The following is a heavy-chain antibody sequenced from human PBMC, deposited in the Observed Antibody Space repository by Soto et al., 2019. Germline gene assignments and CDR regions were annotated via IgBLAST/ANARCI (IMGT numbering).Heavy chain of an antibody. V-gene: IGHV3-21*01. CDR2: ISSSSRYI. D-gene: IGHD1-26*01. CDR1: GFTFSSYS. J-gene: IGHJ6*02. CDR3: AREDSGSYLDDYYYYGMDV. Sequence: GGSLRLSCAASGFTFSSYSMNWVRQAPGKGLEWVSSISSSSRYIYYADSVKGRFTISRDNAKNSLYLQMNSLRAEDTAVYYCAREDSGSYLDDYYYYGMDVWGQGTTVTVSS.